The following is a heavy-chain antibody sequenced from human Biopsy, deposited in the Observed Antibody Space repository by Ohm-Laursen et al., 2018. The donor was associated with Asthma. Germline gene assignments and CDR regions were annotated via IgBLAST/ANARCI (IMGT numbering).Heavy chain of an antibody. Sequence: SLRLSCAASGFAFNNSSMTWVRQAPGKGLEWVSSISASGVRTFYADSVEGRFTVSRDSSRNTLYLQLSTLRVEDTAVYFCAKITTDRQKANNWFDPWGQGTLVTVS. CDR2: ISASGVRT. D-gene: IGHD3-22*01. CDR3: AKITTDRQKANNWFDP. CDR1: GFAFNNSS. V-gene: IGHV3-23*01. J-gene: IGHJ5*02.